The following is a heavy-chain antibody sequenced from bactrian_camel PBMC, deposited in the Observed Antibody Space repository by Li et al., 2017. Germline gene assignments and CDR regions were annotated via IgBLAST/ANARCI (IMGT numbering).Heavy chain of an antibody. Sequence: DVQLVESGGDLVQPGGSLTLSCQYVGFPYSSAAVAWFRQSPGKEREGVAVISTGGAATPYRDSVKGRFTISQDNAKNTLYLEMNSLKPEDTAMYYCATSASGWPDLSSLISLDYWGQGTQVTVS. V-gene: IGHV3S31*01. D-gene: IGHD5*01. CDR1: GFPYSSAA. CDR2: ISTGGAAT. CDR3: ATSASGWPDLSSLISLDY. J-gene: IGHJ4*01.